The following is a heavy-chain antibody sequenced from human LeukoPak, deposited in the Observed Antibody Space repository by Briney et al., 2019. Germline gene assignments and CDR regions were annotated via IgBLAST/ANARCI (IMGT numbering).Heavy chain of an antibody. J-gene: IGHJ4*02. CDR2: IYSDGST. CDR1: GFTVSSNY. CDR3: ARDMNDSSGYY. D-gene: IGHD3-22*01. Sequence: GGSLRLSCAASGFTVSSNYMSWVRQTPGKGLEWVSIIYSDGSTYYADSVKGRFTISRDNAKNSLYLQMNSLRAEDTAVYYCARDMNDSSGYYWGQGTLVTVSS. V-gene: IGHV3-53*01.